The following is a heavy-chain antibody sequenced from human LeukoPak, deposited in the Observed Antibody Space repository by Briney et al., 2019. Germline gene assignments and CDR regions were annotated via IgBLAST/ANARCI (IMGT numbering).Heavy chain of an antibody. J-gene: IGHJ4*02. CDR2: ISGSGGST. V-gene: IGHV3-23*01. Sequence: GGSLRLSCAASGFTFSSYAMSWVRQAPGKGLEWVSAISGSGGSTYYFVKGRFTISRDNSKNTLYLQMNSLRAEDTAVYYCAKGYCSSTSCKESFFDYWGQGTLVTVSS. D-gene: IGHD2-2*01. CDR1: GFTFSSYA. CDR3: AKGYCSSTSCKESFFDY.